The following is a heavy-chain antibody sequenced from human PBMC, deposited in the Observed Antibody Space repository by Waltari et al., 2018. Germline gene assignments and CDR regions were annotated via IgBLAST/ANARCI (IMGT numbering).Heavy chain of an antibody. D-gene: IGHD6-13*01. V-gene: IGHV4-59*02. CDR2: IYYTGST. CDR1: GGSVNTYD. Sequence: QVHLQESGPGLVKPSETLSLTSTVPGGSVNTYDWSWIRQPPGKGLEWIGYIYYTGSTNYNPSLKSRVTISVDTSKNQFSLNLTSVTAADTAVYYCARGSSSGWYGYFDYWGQGNLVTVSS. CDR3: ARGSSSGWYGYFDY. J-gene: IGHJ4*02.